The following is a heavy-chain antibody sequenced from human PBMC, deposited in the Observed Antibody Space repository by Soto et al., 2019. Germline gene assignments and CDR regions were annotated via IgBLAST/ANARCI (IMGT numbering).Heavy chain of an antibody. CDR3: VTIFPDHVSC. D-gene: IGHD2-15*01. V-gene: IGHV3-23*01. Sequence: GVSRRLSCSVSGLPLSSYDRTWDRLPPGQGLEWVSVIGGHDTGTDYADSVRGRFTSSRDNSRNTLYLEMNSLRVDYTTVYYYVTIFPDHVSCRGQRTPCTVPS. CDR2: IGGHDTGT. J-gene: IGHJ4*02. CDR1: GLPLSSYD.